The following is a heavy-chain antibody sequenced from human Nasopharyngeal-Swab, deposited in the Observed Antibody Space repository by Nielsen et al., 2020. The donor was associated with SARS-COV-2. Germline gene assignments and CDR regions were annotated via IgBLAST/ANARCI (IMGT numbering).Heavy chain of an antibody. CDR3: AKDRYCSGGACYFSGFDY. Sequence: GESLKISCAASGFTFSSYAMSWVRQAPGKGLEWVSGVSGSGGTIKYADSVKGRFTISRDNSKNKLYLQMHSLRVEDTAVYYCAKDRYCSGGACYFSGFDYWGLGTLVTVSS. V-gene: IGHV3-23*01. J-gene: IGHJ4*02. CDR2: VSGSGGTI. CDR1: GFTFSSYA. D-gene: IGHD2-15*01.